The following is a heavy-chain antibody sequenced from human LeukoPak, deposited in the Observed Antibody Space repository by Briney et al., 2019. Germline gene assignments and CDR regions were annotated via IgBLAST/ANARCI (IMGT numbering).Heavy chain of an antibody. V-gene: IGHV4-34*01. Sequence: TETLSLTCTVSGGSISSYYWSWIRQPPGKGLEWIGEINHSGSTNYNPSLKSRVTISVDTSKNQFSLKLSSVTAADTAVYYCARRGVRGLYYYYYMDVWGKGTTITISS. CDR1: GGSISSYY. CDR2: INHSGST. CDR3: ARRGVRGLYYYYYMDV. J-gene: IGHJ6*03. D-gene: IGHD3-10*01.